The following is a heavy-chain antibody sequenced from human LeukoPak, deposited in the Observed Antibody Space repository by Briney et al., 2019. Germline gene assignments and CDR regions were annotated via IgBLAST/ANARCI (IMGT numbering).Heavy chain of an antibody. J-gene: IGHJ4*02. CDR2: IYMSGST. D-gene: IGHD6-13*01. V-gene: IGHV4-61*09. CDR3: ARDWGIAAATPYYFDH. Sequence: SQTLSLTCTVSVGSISSGNYYYSWVRQSAGKGMEWIGNIYMSGSTRYNPSLMSRVAMSVDTSKNHVSLKISSATAADTAVYYCARDWGIAAATPYYFDHWGQGILVTVSS. CDR1: VGSISSGNYY.